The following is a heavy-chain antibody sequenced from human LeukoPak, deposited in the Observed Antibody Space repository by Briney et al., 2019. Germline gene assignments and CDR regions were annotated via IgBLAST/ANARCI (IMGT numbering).Heavy chain of an antibody. Sequence: GGSLRLSCAASGFTFSSYGMHWVRQAPGKGLEWVSRIDSDGSSTTYADSVKGRFTISRDNAKNTVFLQMSSLTVEDTAVYYCARTISYFDYWGRGTLVTVSS. D-gene: IGHD5-24*01. V-gene: IGHV3-74*01. J-gene: IGHJ4*02. CDR2: IDSDGSST. CDR3: ARTISYFDY. CDR1: GFTFSSYG.